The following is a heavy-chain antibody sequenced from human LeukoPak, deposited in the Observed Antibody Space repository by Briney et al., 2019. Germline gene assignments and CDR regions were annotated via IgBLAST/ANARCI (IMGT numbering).Heavy chain of an antibody. D-gene: IGHD3-10*01. J-gene: IGHJ4*02. V-gene: IGHV3-30*03. Sequence: PGGSLRLSCAASGFTFSSDGMHWVRQAPGKGLGWVAVIAYGGSNKYYADCVKGRFTIYRDNSKNPLYLQMKSLQAEETAVYYCASEVLCFGEWGTPFDYWGQGTLVTVSS. CDR2: IAYGGSNK. CDR1: GFTFSSDG. CDR3: ASEVLCFGEWGTPFDY.